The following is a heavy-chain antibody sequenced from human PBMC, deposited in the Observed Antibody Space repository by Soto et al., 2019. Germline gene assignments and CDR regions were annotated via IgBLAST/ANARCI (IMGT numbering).Heavy chain of an antibody. CDR2: IRPDNGNR. J-gene: IGHJ1*01. Sequence: ASVQVSCQTSGYTFSTCGISWEQQAPGQGLEWVGWIRPDNGNRKSAQRLQGRVTLTTDTSASTAYMELRSLTSDDTAMYYCARDTESNRYNDWGQGTLVTVSS. D-gene: IGHD1-20*01. CDR3: ARDTESNRYND. V-gene: IGHV1-18*01. CDR1: GYTFSTCG.